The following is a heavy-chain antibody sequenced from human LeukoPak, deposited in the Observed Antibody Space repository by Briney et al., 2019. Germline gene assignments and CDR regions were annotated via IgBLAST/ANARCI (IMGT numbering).Heavy chain of an antibody. CDR1: GYTFTGYY. J-gene: IGHJ6*03. Sequence: GASVKVSCKASGYTFTGYYMHWVRQAPRQGLEWMGWINPNSGGTNSAQKFQGRVTMTRDTSISTAYMVLSRLRSDDTAVYYCARGIMATNWIYYYYNYMDVWGKGTTVTVSS. V-gene: IGHV1-2*02. CDR3: ARGIMATNWIYYYYNYMDV. CDR2: INPNSGGT. D-gene: IGHD5-12*01.